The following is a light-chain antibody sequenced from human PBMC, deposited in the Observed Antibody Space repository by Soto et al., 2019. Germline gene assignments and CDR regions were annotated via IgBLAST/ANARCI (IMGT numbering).Light chain of an antibody. CDR3: QQSYPPPHT. V-gene: IGKV1-39*01. J-gene: IGKJ2*01. CDR2: TAS. CDR1: QSISHF. Sequence: DIQMTQSPPSLSASVGDKVTITCRPSQSISHFLNWYQQKPGKAPKLLIYTASSLQSGVPSRFSGSGSGTHFTLTVSSLQPEDSATYFCQQSYPPPHTLGQGTKLEIK.